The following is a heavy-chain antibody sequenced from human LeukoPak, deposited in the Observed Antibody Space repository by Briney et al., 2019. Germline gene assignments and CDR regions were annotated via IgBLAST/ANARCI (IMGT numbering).Heavy chain of an antibody. CDR2: IYYSGST. CDR3: ARHEASGTDFDY. CDR1: GGSISSYY. D-gene: IGHD6-25*01. V-gene: IGHV4-59*08. Sequence: SETLSLTCTVFGGSISSYYWSWIRQPPGKGLEWIGYIYYSGSTNYNPSLKSRVTISVDTSKNQFSLKLSSVTAADTAVYYCARHEASGTDFDYWGQGTLVTVSS. J-gene: IGHJ4*02.